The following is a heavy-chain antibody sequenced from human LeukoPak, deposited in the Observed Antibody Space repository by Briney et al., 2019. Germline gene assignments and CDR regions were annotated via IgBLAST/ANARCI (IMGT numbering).Heavy chain of an antibody. CDR2: INPSGGST. D-gene: IGHD4-23*01. V-gene: IGHV1-46*01. J-gene: IGHJ4*02. Sequence: GASVKVSCKASGYTFTGYYMHWVRQAPGQGLEWMGIINPSGGSTSYAQKFQGRVTMTRDMSTSTVYMELSSLRSEDTAVYYCARERRFSNIYGGNSGYYFDYWGQGTLVTVSS. CDR1: GYTFTGYY. CDR3: ARERRFSNIYGGNSGYYFDY.